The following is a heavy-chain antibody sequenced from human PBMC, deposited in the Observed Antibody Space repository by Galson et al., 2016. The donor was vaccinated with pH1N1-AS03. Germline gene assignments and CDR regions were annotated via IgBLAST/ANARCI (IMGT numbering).Heavy chain of an antibody. V-gene: IGHV1-69*04. J-gene: IGHJ4*02. D-gene: IGHD3-16*01. CDR3: ATPGGVGYLDN. CDR1: GGTFGTSA. CDR2: LTPMLNVT. Sequence: QSGAEVKKPGESLRISCKASGGTFGTSAISWVRQAPGQGPEWMGRLTPMLNVTSYAQKFQGRVTITAGTSTSTVYMELSSLRSDDTAVYYCATPGGVGYLDNWGRGTLVTVSS.